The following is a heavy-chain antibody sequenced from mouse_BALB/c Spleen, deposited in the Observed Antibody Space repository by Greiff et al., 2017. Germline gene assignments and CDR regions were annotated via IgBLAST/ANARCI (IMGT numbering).Heavy chain of an antibody. Sequence: QVQLQQPGAELVRPGASVKLSCKASGYTFTSYWINWVKQRPGQGLEWIGNIYPSDSYTNYNQKFKDKATLTVDKSSSTAYMQLSSPTSEDSAVYYCTRGGLGDAYYAMDYWGQGTSVTVSS. J-gene: IGHJ4*01. D-gene: IGHD4-1*01. CDR1: GYTFTSYW. CDR3: TRGGLGDAYYAMDY. V-gene: IGHV1-69*02. CDR2: IYPSDSYT.